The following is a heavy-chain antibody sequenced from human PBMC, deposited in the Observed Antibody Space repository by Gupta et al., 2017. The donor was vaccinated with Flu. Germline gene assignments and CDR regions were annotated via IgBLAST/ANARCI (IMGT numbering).Heavy chain of an antibody. Sequence: RSYFWSWIRQPPGKGLEWIGNIHHSGTPSYNPALKSRLTISEDMSKNKFSLKLTSVTAADTAVYFCARSFTGDYCDSWGQGTRVSVSS. CDR1: RSYF. CDR2: IHHSGTP. D-gene: IGHD7-27*01. V-gene: IGHV4-39*01. CDR3: ARSFTGDYCDS. J-gene: IGHJ4*02.